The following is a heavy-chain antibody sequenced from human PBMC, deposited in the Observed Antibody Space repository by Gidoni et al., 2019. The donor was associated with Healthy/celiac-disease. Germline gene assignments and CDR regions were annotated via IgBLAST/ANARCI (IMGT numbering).Heavy chain of an antibody. CDR2: IYHSGST. V-gene: IGHV4-38-2*02. CDR1: GYSLSSGYY. Sequence: QVQLQESGPGLVKPSETLSLTCTVSGYSLSSGYYWGWIRQPPGKGLEWIGSIYHSGSTYYNPSLKSRVTISVDTSKNQFSLKLSSVTAADTAVYYCARVVSGWPADWFDPWGQGTLVTVSS. CDR3: ARVVSGWPADWFDP. J-gene: IGHJ5*02. D-gene: IGHD6-19*01.